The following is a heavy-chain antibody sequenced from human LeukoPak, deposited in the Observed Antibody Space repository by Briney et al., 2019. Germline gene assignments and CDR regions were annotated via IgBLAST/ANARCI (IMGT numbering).Heavy chain of an antibody. D-gene: IGHD3-9*01. V-gene: IGHV3-48*03. Sequence: GGSLRLSRAASGFTFSSYEMNWVRQAPGKGLEWVSYISSSGSTIYYADSVKGRFTISRDNAKNSLYLQMNSLRAEDTAVYYCARGSAYYDILTGYQTNLFDYWGQGTLVTVSS. J-gene: IGHJ4*02. CDR1: GFTFSSYE. CDR3: ARGSAYYDILTGYQTNLFDY. CDR2: ISSSGSTI.